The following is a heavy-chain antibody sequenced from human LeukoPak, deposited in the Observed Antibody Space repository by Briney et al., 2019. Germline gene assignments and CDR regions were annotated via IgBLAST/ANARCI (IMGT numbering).Heavy chain of an antibody. CDR3: VKRGAGDTFDI. Sequence: PGGSLRLSCATSGFFFNTYGMHWVRQAPGKGLEWVAVIWYGGSNREYVDSVKGRFTISRDNSKNTLYLQLNRLRAEDTAVYYCVKRGAGDTFDIWGQGTMVTVSS. J-gene: IGHJ3*02. CDR2: IWYGGSNR. D-gene: IGHD6-13*01. V-gene: IGHV3-33*01. CDR1: GFFFNTYG.